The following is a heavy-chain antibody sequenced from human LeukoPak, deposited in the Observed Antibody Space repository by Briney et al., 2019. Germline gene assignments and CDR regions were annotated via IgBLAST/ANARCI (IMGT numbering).Heavy chain of an antibody. D-gene: IGHD6-13*01. CDR3: ARGPGGSRMTKTRGNYFDY. V-gene: IGHV4-30-2*01. CDR2: IYHSGST. CDR1: GGSISSGGYS. J-gene: IGHJ4*02. Sequence: SQTLSLTCAVSGGSISSGGYSWSWIRQPPGKGLEWIGYIYHSGSTYYNPSLKSRVTISVDRSKNQFSLKLSSVTAADTAVYYCARGPGGSRMTKTRGNYFDYWGQGTLVTVSS.